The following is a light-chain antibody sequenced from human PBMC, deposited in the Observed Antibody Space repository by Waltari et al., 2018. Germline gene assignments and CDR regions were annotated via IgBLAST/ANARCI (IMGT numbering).Light chain of an antibody. Sequence: QSALTQPASVSGSPGQSITISCTGTSSDVGGYEYVSWFQQHPGKAPKVMIYGVSNRPSGVSDRFSAAKSGVAASLTISGLQAEDEADYYCSSYTSSNTFVFGTGTKVTVL. J-gene: IGLJ1*01. CDR3: SSYTSSNTFV. CDR2: GVS. CDR1: SSDVGGYEY. V-gene: IGLV2-14*01.